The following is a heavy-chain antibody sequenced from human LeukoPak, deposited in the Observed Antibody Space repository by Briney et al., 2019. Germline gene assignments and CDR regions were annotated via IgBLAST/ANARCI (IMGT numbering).Heavy chain of an antibody. Sequence: PMASVKVSCKPSGYTFTSYGISWVRQAHGQGLEWMGWISAFNGNTNSAQKLKGRVTMTTDTSTSTAYMELRSLRSDDTAVYYCARDRARAKTPPVISYYYGSGSYSYNWFDPWGQGTLVTVSS. CDR3: ARDRARAKTPPVISYYYGSGSYSYNWFDP. D-gene: IGHD3-10*01. CDR2: ISAFNGNT. J-gene: IGHJ5*02. CDR1: GYTFTSYG. V-gene: IGHV1-18*01.